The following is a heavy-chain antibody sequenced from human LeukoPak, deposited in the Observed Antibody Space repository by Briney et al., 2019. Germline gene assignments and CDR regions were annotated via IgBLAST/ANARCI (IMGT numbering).Heavy chain of an antibody. CDR2: IYHTGST. V-gene: IGHV4-59*02. CDR1: GGSVSDYY. D-gene: IGHD5-24*01. Sequence: SETLSLTCTISGGSVSDYYWSWIRQSPGKGLEWIGYIYHTGSTSYSPSLKSRVTISADTSQNQFSLKLSSVTAADTAVYYCAREGRDGYNYSYYWGQGTLVTVSS. CDR3: AREGRDGYNYSYY. J-gene: IGHJ4*02.